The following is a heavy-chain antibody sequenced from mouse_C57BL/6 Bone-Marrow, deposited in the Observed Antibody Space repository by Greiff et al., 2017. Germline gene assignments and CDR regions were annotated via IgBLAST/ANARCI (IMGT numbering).Heavy chain of an antibody. CDR2: ISSGGDYI. CDR3: AREDYDEGYFDD. D-gene: IGHD2-4*01. V-gene: IGHV5S21*01. Sequence: EVKLVESGEGLVKPGGSLKLSCAASGFTFSSYAMSWVRQTPEKRLEWVAYISSGGDYIYYPDNVTGRFTISRDNAKNNLYLQMSHLKSEDTAMYYCAREDYDEGYFDDWGQGTTLTVSS. J-gene: IGHJ2*01. CDR1: GFTFSSYA.